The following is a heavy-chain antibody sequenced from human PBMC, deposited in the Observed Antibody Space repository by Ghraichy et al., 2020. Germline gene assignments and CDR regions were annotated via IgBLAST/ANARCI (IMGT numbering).Heavy chain of an antibody. CDR1: GGTFSSYA. D-gene: IGHD2-21*02. CDR3: ARLVVVTAIRGNYYYGMDV. J-gene: IGHJ6*02. Sequence: SVKVSCKASGGTFSSYAISWVRQAPGQGLEWMGRIIPILGIANYAQKFQGRVTITADKSTSTAYMELSSLRSEDTAVYYCARLVVVTAIRGNYYYGMDVWGQGTTVTVSS. CDR2: IIPILGIA. V-gene: IGHV1-69*04.